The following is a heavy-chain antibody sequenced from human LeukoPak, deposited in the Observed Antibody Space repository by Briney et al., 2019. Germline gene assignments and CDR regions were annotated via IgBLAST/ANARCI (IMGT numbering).Heavy chain of an antibody. D-gene: IGHD3-16*02. J-gene: IGHJ4*02. Sequence: GRSLRLSCAASGFTFSSYAMHWVRQAPGKGLEWVAVISYDGSNKYYADSVKGRFTISRDNSKNTLYLQMNRLRAEETAVYYCARESMITFGGVIVGPFDYWGQGTLVTVSS. CDR1: GFTFSSYA. CDR2: ISYDGSNK. CDR3: ARESMITFGGVIVGPFDY. V-gene: IGHV3-30*04.